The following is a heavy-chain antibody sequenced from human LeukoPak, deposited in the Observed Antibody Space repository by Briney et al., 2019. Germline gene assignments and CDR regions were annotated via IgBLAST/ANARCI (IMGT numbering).Heavy chain of an antibody. J-gene: IGHJ6*02. V-gene: IGHV3-23*01. CDR3: AKDLHTPIEVWFGESYYYGMDV. CDR2: ISGSGGST. Sequence: GGSLRLSCAASGFTFSSYAMSWVRQAPGKGLEWVSAISGSGGSTYYADSVKGRFTISRDNSKNTLYLQMNSLRAEDTAVYYCAKDLHTPIEVWFGESYYYGMDVWGQATTVTVSS. CDR1: GFTFSSYA. D-gene: IGHD3-10*01.